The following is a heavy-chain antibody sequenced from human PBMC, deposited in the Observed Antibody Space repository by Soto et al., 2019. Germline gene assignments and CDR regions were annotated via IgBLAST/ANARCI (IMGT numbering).Heavy chain of an antibody. J-gene: IGHJ4*02. CDR2: INHSGTT. D-gene: IGHD2-21*01. Sequence: QVQLQQWGAGLLKPSETLSLTCAVYGGSFSGYYWSWIHQPPEKGLEWIGEINHSGTTNYNPSLKSRVTISVDTSKNQFSLKLRSVTAADSAVYYCTRGIAMKTAVQGGAPDKYFFDSWGQGTLVTVSS. CDR1: GGSFSGYY. CDR3: TRGIAMKTAVQGGAPDKYFFDS. V-gene: IGHV4-34*01.